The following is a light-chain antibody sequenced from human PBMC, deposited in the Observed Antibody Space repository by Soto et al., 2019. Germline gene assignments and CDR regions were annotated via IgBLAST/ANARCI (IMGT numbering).Light chain of an antibody. CDR1: SSDVGGYNY. CDR3: TPYTSTLPSV. V-gene: IGLV2-14*01. J-gene: IGLJ1*01. Sequence: QSVLTQPASVSGSPGQSITISCTGTSSDVGGYNYVSWYQQHPGKAPKLMIYDVSNRPSGVSNRFSGSKSGNTASLTISALQAEFVSDYYSTPYTSTLPSVFAPGREVTGL. CDR2: DVS.